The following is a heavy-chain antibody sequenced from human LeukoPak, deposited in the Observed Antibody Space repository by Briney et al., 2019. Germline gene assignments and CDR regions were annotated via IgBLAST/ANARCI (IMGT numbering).Heavy chain of an antibody. J-gene: IGHJ6*03. Sequence: GGSLRLSCAASGFTFSSYSMNWVRQTPGKGLEWVSSISSSSTYIYYVDSVKGRFTISRDNAKNSLYLQMNSLRAEDTAVYYCRAYGYWYYYYMDVWGKGTTVTVSS. CDR3: RAYGYWYYYYMDV. CDR2: ISSSSTYI. CDR1: GFTFSSYS. D-gene: IGHD2-8*01. V-gene: IGHV3-21*01.